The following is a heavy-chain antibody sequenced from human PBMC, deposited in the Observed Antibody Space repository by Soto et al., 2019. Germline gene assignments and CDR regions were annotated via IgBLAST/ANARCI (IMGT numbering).Heavy chain of an antibody. CDR1: GGSISSGGYY. J-gene: IGHJ5*02. D-gene: IGHD3-10*01. Sequence: QVQLQESGPGLVKPSQTLSLTCTVSGGSISSGGYYWSWIRQHPGKGLEWIGYIYYSGSTYYNPALKGRVTISVDTSKNRFSLKLSSVTAADTAVYYCAGSGSSVWFDPWGQGTLVTVSS. CDR3: AGSGSSVWFDP. V-gene: IGHV4-31*03. CDR2: IYYSGST.